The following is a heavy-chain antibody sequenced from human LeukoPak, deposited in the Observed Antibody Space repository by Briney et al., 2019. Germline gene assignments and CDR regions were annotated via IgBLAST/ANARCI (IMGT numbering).Heavy chain of an antibody. CDR2: IDHSGRT. Sequence: PSETLSLXCTVSSYSSSSGYCWGWILQPPGKGLAWIGSIDHSGRTYYHPSLKSRVTISVDTSKNQFSLKLSSVTAADTAVYFCGRDRPTGYYDYWGQGILVTVSS. CDR1: SYSSSSGYC. CDR3: GRDRPTGYYDY. V-gene: IGHV4-38-2*02. D-gene: IGHD3-9*01. J-gene: IGHJ4*02.